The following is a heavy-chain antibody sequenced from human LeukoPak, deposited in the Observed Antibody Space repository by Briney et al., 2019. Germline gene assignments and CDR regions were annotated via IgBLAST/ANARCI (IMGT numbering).Heavy chain of an antibody. Sequence: SQTLSLTCTVSGGSISSGDNYWSWIRQPPGKGLEWIGYIYYSGSTYYNPSLKSRVTISVDTSKNQFSLKLSSVTAADTAVYYCATTTGTTGWHYWGQGTLVTVSS. D-gene: IGHD1-1*01. CDR3: ATTTGTTGWHY. CDR2: IYYSGST. J-gene: IGHJ4*02. V-gene: IGHV4-30-4*01. CDR1: GGSISSGDNY.